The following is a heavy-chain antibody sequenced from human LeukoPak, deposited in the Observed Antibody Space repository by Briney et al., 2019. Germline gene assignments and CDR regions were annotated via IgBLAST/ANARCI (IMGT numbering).Heavy chain of an antibody. V-gene: IGHV3-7*01. CDR3: ARARSSYGYGDAFDI. CDR1: GFTFGDYA. D-gene: IGHD5-18*01. Sequence: GGSLRLSCTASGFTFGDYAMSWVRQAPGKGLELVANIKQDRSEKYYVDSVKGRFTISRDNAKNSLYLQMNSLRAEDTAVYYCARARSSYGYGDAFDIWGQGTMVTVSS. J-gene: IGHJ3*02. CDR2: IKQDRSEK.